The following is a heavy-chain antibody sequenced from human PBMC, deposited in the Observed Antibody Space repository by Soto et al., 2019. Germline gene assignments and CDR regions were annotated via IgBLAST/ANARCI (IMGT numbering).Heavy chain of an antibody. V-gene: IGHV1-3*01. CDR3: ARDGAITFFGVVPWGYFDY. CDR2: INAGNGNT. Sequence: QVQLVQSGAEVKKPGASVKVSCKASGYTFTSYAMHWVRQAPGQRLEWMGWINAGNGNTKYSQKFQVRVTITRDTSASTAYMELSSLRSEDTAVYYCARDGAITFFGVVPWGYFDYWGQGTLVTVSS. D-gene: IGHD3-3*01. CDR1: GYTFTSYA. J-gene: IGHJ4*02.